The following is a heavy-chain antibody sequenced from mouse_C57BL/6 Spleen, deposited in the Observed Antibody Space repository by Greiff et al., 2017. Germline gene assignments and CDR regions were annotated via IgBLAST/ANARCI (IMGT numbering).Heavy chain of an antibody. Sequence: VQLQQPGAELVKPGASVKLSCKASGYTFTSYWMQWVKQRPGQGLEWIGEIDPSGSNTNYNQKFKGKATLTADTTSSTAYMQLSSLTSEGSAVYFCARLGLTPLDYWGQGTSVTVSS. J-gene: IGHJ4*01. CDR1: GYTFTSYW. CDR2: IDPSGSNT. D-gene: IGHD1-1*01. CDR3: ARLGLTPLDY. V-gene: IGHV1-50*01.